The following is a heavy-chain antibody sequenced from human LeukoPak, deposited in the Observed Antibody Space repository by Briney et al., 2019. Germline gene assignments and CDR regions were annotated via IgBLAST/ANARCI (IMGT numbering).Heavy chain of an antibody. D-gene: IGHD1-1*01. CDR2: IYYSGST. Sequence: SETLSLTCTVSGGSISSYYWSWIRQPPGKGLEWIGYIYYSGSTNYNPSLKSRVTISVDTSKNQFSLKLSSVTAADTAVYYCARVGYNRGTGMDVWGQGTTVTVSS. CDR3: ARVGYNRGTGMDV. V-gene: IGHV4-59*12. J-gene: IGHJ6*02. CDR1: GGSISSYY.